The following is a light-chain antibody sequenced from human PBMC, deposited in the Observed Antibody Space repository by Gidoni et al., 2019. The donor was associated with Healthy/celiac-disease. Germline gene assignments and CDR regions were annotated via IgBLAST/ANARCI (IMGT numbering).Light chain of an antibody. V-gene: IGKV3-20*01. CDR1: QSVSSTY. Sequence: ELVLTQSPGTLSLSPGERATLSCRASQSVSSTYLAWYQQKPGQAPRLLIYGASSRATGIPDRFSGRESGTDFTLTISRLEPEDGAVYYCQQYDNAPQTFGQGTKLKIK. CDR3: QQYDNAPQT. J-gene: IGKJ2*01. CDR2: GAS.